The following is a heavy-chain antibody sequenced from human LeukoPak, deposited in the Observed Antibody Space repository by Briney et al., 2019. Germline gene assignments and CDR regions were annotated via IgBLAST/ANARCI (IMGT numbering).Heavy chain of an antibody. V-gene: IGHV1-8*01. CDR1: GYTFSNFD. CDR2: MNPKSGKT. D-gene: IGHD2-8*01. CDR3: ARNGGLADW. Sequence: GSVTVSCMGSGYTFSNFDMSGVGQAGGQGVEGMGWMNPKSGKTEYAGRFQGRMAMTRDTSINIAYMELSSLTSEDTAVYYCARNGGLADWWGQGTLVTVSS. J-gene: IGHJ4*02.